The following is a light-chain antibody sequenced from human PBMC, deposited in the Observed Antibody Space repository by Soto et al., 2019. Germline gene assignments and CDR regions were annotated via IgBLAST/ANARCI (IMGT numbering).Light chain of an antibody. Sequence: QSVLTQPASVSGSPGQSITISCTGTSSDVGGYNYVSWYKQHPGKAPKLMIYEVSNRPSGVSIRFSGSNSGNTASLTIYGLQAEDEADYYCSSYTSSSTVVFGGGTKVTVL. CDR3: SSYTSSSTVV. CDR1: SSDVGGYNY. V-gene: IGLV2-14*01. J-gene: IGLJ2*01. CDR2: EVS.